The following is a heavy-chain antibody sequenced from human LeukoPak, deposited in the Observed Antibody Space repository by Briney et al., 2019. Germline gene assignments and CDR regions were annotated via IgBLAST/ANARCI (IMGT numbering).Heavy chain of an antibody. J-gene: IGHJ4*02. CDR1: GYSFTSYW. Sequence: GESLQISCQGSGYSFTSYWIGWVRQMPGKGLEWMGIIYPGDSDTRYSPSFQGQVTISADKSISTAYLQWSSLKASDTAMYYCARLAYSSGWYQTPDYWGQGTLVTVSS. D-gene: IGHD6-19*01. V-gene: IGHV5-51*01. CDR3: ARLAYSSGWYQTPDY. CDR2: IYPGDSDT.